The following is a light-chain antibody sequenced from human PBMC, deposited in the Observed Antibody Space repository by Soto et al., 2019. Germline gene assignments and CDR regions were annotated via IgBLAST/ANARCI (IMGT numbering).Light chain of an antibody. CDR1: QSVSDR. CDR3: QQYSASPRT. V-gene: IGKV3-20*01. Sequence: EIVMTQSPDTLSVSPGERATLSCRASQSVSDRVVWYQQKPGQAPRLLIYGASSRATGIPDRFSASGTGTDFTLTISRLEPEDFAVYYCQQYSASPRTFGQGTKVDI. CDR2: GAS. J-gene: IGKJ1*01.